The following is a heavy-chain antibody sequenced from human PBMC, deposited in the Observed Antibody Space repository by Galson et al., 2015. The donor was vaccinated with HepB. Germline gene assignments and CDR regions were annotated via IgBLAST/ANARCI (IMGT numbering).Heavy chain of an antibody. Sequence: SGAEVKKPGESLRISCKGSGYSFTSYWISWVRQMPGKGLEWMGRIDPSDSYTNYSPSFQGHVTISADKSISTAYLQWSSLKASDTAMYYCARAYYYDSSGSPWASVGASDIWGQGTMVTVSS. CDR1: GYSFTSYW. D-gene: IGHD3-22*01. J-gene: IGHJ3*02. CDR3: ARAYYYDSSGSPWASVGASDI. CDR2: IDPSDSYT. V-gene: IGHV5-10-1*01.